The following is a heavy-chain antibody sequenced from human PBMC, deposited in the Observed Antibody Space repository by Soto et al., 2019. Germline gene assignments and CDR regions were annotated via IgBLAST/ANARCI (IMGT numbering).Heavy chain of an antibody. J-gene: IGHJ5*02. D-gene: IGHD5-18*01. CDR2: IIPIFGTA. CDR3: ARGVPTAMVPRNWFDP. V-gene: IGHV1-69*13. Sequence: ASVKVSCKASGGTFSSYAISWVRQAPGQGLEWMGGIIPIFGTANYAQKFQGRVTITADESTSTAYMELSSLRSEDTAVYYCARGVPTAMVPRNWFDPWGQGTLVTVSS. CDR1: GGTFSSYA.